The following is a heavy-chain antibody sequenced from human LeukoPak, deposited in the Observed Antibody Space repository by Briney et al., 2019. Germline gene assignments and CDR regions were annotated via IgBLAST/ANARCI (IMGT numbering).Heavy chain of an antibody. Sequence: GGSLRLSSAGPGFTFSDNYMSWIRQAPGKGLEWVSSISRGGSNKWYAASVKGRFTISRDNAKNPLYLQMNSLRAEHTPVYYCAIRRDYVDIWGKGATVTVSS. CDR3: AIRRDYVDI. CDR2: ISRGGSNK. CDR1: GFTFSDNY. J-gene: IGHJ6*03. V-gene: IGHV3-11*01.